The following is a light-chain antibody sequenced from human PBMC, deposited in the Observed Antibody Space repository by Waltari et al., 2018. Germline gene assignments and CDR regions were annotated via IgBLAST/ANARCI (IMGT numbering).Light chain of an antibody. CDR2: EVF. V-gene: IGLV2-23*02. CDR1: TSDVGRYDL. J-gene: IGLJ1*01. CDR3: CSYAGRGTNV. Sequence: QSALTQPASVSGTPGPSIPISCRGTTSDVGRYDLVPWYQQPPGPAPKLLMCEVFKRPPDTSSRCSGAKSGSTASLTISGLQPEDEADYYCCSYAGRGTNVFGSGTKVTVL.